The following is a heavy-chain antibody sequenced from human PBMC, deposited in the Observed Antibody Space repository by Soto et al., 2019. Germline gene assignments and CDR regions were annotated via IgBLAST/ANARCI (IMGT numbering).Heavy chain of an antibody. J-gene: IGHJ6*03. Sequence: SETLSLTCTVSGGSISSSSYDWGWIRQPPGKGLEWIASIYYSGSTYYNPSLKSRVTLSVDTSKNQFSLKLSSVTAADTAVYYCARLPRGYCSGGSCYGIPPYYYYYMDVWGKGTTVTVSS. D-gene: IGHD2-15*01. V-gene: IGHV4-39*01. CDR1: GGSISSSSYD. CDR3: ARLPRGYCSGGSCYGIPPYYYYYMDV. CDR2: IYYSGST.